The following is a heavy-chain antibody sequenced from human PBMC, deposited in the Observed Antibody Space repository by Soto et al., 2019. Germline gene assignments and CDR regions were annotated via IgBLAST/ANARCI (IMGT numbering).Heavy chain of an antibody. V-gene: IGHV3-23*01. CDR2: IHPSGGST. CDR1: GCMFSSYG. CDR3: AKDPSTGPPDC. D-gene: IGHD3-9*01. Sequence: GWLGRAGSAAGCMFSSYGMSWVRQAPGKGLQWVATIHPSGGSTHYAESVRGRFTISRDNSRDTLYLQMNSLRAEDTAVYYCAKDPSTGPPDCWGQGALVTVYS. J-gene: IGHJ4*02.